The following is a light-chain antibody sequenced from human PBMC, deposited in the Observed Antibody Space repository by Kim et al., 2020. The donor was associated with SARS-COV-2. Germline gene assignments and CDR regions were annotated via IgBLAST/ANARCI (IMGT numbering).Light chain of an antibody. J-gene: IGLJ3*02. V-gene: IGLV1-44*01. Sequence: GRRVNISCSGSSPNVGSNPVNWYQQLPGTAPKLLIYAYNERASGVPDRFSASKSDTSASLAISGLQSDDEAQYYCETWDDTLNGPVFGGGTQLTVL. CDR1: SPNVGSNP. CDR3: ETWDDTLNGPV. CDR2: AYN.